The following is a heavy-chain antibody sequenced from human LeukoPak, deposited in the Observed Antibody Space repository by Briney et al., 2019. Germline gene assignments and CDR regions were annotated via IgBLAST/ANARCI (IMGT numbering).Heavy chain of an antibody. V-gene: IGHV3-11*01. J-gene: IGHJ4*02. D-gene: IGHD2-2*01. CDR1: GFTLSNYY. CDR2: LGNSDNNI. CDR3: AREQWYRFDN. Sequence: GGSLRLSCVGSGFTLSNYYTSWIRQAPGKGLEWVAVLGNSDNNIFYSDSVKGRFTISRVNAKNSVFLQMNSLRAEDTAVCFCAREQWYRFDNWGQGALVTVSS.